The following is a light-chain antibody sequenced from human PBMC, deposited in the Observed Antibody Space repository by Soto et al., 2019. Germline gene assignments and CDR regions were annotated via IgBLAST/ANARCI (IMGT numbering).Light chain of an antibody. J-gene: IGKJ1*01. CDR3: QQSYSTPWT. CDR2: AAS. CDR1: QSIRSY. V-gene: IGKV1-39*01. Sequence: DTQLTQSPSSLSASVGDRGTITCRASQSIRSYLNWYQQKPGKAPKLLIYAASSLQSGVPLRFSGSGSGTDFTLTISSLQPEDFATYYCQQSYSTPWTFGQGTKVEIK.